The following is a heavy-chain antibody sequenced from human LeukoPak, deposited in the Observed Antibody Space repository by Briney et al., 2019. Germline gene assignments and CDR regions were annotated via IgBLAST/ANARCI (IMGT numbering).Heavy chain of an antibody. V-gene: IGHV3-9*03. D-gene: IGHD3-16*02. J-gene: IGHJ4*02. CDR2: ISWNSGSI. CDR3: AKDGLRLGELSLEFDY. Sequence: PGGSLRLSCAASGFTFDDYAMHWVRQAPGKGLEWVSGISWNSGSIGYADSVKGRFTISRDNAKNSLYLQMSSLRAEDMALYYCAKDGLRLGELSLEFDYWGQGTLVTVSS. CDR1: GFTFDDYA.